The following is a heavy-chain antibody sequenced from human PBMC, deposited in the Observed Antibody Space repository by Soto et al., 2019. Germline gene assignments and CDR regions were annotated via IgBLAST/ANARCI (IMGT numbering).Heavy chain of an antibody. CDR3: ARGDGSGSYYNYYYGMDV. CDR2: INPNSGGT. D-gene: IGHD3-10*01. CDR1: GYTFTGYY. J-gene: IGHJ6*02. V-gene: IGHV1-2*02. Sequence: GASVKVSCKASGYTFTGYYMHWVRQAPGQGLEWMGWINPNSGGTNYAQKFQGRVTMTRDTSISTAYMELSRLRSDDTAVYYCARGDGSGSYYNYYYGMDVWGQGTTVTV.